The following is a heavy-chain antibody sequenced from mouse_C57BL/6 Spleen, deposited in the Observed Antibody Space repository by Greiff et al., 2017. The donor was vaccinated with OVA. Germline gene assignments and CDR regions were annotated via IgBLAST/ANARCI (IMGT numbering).Heavy chain of an antibody. J-gene: IGHJ4*01. Sequence: VKLVESGPGLVEPSQSLSITCTVSGFSLTSYGVDWVRQPPGKGLEWLGDIWGGGSTNYNSALMSRLGISKDNSKCQVFLKMNSLQTDDTAMYYCAEHEDTTDAMDYWGQGTSVTVSS. CDR1: GFSLTSYG. CDR2: IWGGGST. D-gene: IGHD1-1*01. V-gene: IGHV2-9*01. CDR3: AEHEDTTDAMDY.